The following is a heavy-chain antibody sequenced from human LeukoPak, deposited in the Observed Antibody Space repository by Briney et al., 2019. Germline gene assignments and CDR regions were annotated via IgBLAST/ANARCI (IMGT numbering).Heavy chain of an antibody. CDR3: AKYNGDYFDYYYYMDV. Sequence: GGSLRLSCAASGFTFSSYAMSWVRRAPGKGLEWVSAISGSGGSTYYADSVKGRFTISRDNSKNTLYLQMNSLRAEDTAVYYCAKYNGDYFDYYYYMDVWGKGTTVTVSS. CDR2: ISGSGGST. J-gene: IGHJ6*03. V-gene: IGHV3-23*01. CDR1: GFTFSSYA. D-gene: IGHD4-17*01.